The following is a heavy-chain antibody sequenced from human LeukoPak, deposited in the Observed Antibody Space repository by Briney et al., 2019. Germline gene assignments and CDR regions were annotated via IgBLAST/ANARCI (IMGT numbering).Heavy chain of an antibody. J-gene: IGHJ4*02. D-gene: IGHD6-13*01. CDR1: GFTFSSYG. Sequence: PGGSLRLSCAASGFTFSSYGMHWVRQAPGKGLEWVAVIWYDGSNKYYADSVKGRFTISRDNSKNTLYLQMNSLRAEDTAVYYCARDRSSWSRYYFDYWGQGTLVTVSS. V-gene: IGHV3-33*01. CDR2: IWYDGSNK. CDR3: ARDRSSWSRYYFDY.